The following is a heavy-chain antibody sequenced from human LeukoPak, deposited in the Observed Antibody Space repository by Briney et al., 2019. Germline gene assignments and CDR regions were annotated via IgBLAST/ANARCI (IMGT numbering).Heavy chain of an antibody. CDR3: ARDLYYDFWSGPYYFDY. J-gene: IGHJ4*02. D-gene: IGHD3-3*01. CDR2: IYYSGST. CDR1: GGSISSYY. V-gene: IGHV4-59*01. Sequence: SETLSLTCTVSGGSISSYYWSWIRQPPGKGLEWIGYIYYSGSTNYNPSLKSRVTISVDTSKNQFSLKLSSVTAADTAVYYCARDLYYDFWSGPYYFDYWGQGTLVTVSS.